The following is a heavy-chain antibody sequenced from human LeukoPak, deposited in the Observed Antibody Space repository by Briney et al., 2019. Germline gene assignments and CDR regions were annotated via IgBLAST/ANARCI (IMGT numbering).Heavy chain of an antibody. CDR2: ISAYNGNT. D-gene: IGHD2-2*01. CDR3: ARDSDIVVVPAATYRYYYYGMDV. V-gene: IGHV1-18*01. J-gene: IGHJ6*02. CDR1: GYTFTSYG. Sequence: GASVKVSCKASGYTFTSYGISWVRQAPGQGLAWMGWISAYNGNTNYAQKLQGRVTMTTDTSTSTAYMELRSLRSDDTAVYYCARDSDIVVVPAATYRYYYYGMDVWGQGTTVTVSS.